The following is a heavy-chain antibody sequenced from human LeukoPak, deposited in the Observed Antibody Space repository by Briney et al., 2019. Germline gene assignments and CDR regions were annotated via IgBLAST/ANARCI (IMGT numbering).Heavy chain of an antibody. D-gene: IGHD3-10*01. CDR1: GFTSSSYW. CDR2: ISGDGTAR. Sequence: GGSLRLSCAASGFTSSSYWMHWVRQVPGKGLVWVSRISGDGTARNYAGSVKGRFTISRDDAKNTVDLQMNSLRGEDTAVYYCVRGRGSYGWFDPWGQGTLVTVSS. J-gene: IGHJ5*02. V-gene: IGHV3-74*01. CDR3: VRGRGSYGWFDP.